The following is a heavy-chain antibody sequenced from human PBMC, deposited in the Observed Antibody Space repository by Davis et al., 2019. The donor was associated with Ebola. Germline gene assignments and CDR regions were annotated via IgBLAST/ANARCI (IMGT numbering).Heavy chain of an antibody. Sequence: GGSLRLSCAASGFIFSSYVMSWVRQAPGKGLEWVSTLGLSADTYYADSVRGRFTISRDNSKNTLYPQMGNLRPEDTAVYYCVKSFSHWPVDAFDVWGQGTTVTVSS. D-gene: IGHD3-16*02. CDR3: VKSFSHWPVDAFDV. CDR1: GFIFSSYV. J-gene: IGHJ3*01. CDR2: LGLSADT. V-gene: IGHV3-23*01.